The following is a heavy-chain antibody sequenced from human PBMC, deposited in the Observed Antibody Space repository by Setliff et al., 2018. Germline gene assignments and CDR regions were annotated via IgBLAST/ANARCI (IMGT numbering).Heavy chain of an antibody. CDR1: GGSVSNSGFF. CDR2: IYDSGSS. D-gene: IGHD2-15*01. V-gene: IGHV4-39*01. J-gene: IGHJ5*02. Sequence: SETLSLTCTVSGGSVSNSGFFWGWRRQAPGKGLEWIGNIYDSGSSNYNASLKSRLIITRDTSKNQISLKLTSVTAADTAVYYCGRGFSRIEGWGNWFDPFGHGILVAVSS. CDR3: GRGFSRIEGWGNWFDP.